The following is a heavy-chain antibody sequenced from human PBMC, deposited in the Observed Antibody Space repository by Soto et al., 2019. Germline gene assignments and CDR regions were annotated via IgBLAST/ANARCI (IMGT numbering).Heavy chain of an antibody. CDR1: GFTFSGYG. D-gene: IGHD6-19*01. CDR2: ISFNGGNT. Sequence: QPGGSLRLSCAASGFTFSGYGMHWVRQAPGKGLEWVAIISFNGGNTYYADSVKGRFTISRDNSKNTLYLQMNSLRAEDTAVYYCAKGYGDSSGRAIYYFDYWGQGTLVTVSS. CDR3: AKGYGDSSGRAIYYFDY. V-gene: IGHV3-30*02. J-gene: IGHJ4*02.